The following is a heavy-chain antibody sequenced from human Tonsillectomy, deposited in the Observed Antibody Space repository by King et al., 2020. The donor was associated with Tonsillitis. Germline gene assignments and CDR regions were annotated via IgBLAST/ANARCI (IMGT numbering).Heavy chain of an antibody. CDR1: GYTFTSYD. Sequence: QLVQSGAEVKKPGASVKVSCKASGYTFTSYDINWVRQATGQGLEWMGWMNPNSGNTGYAQKFQGRVTMTRNTSISTAYMELSSLRSEDTAVYYCARAGTHSSSWYWYYYYMDVWGKGTTVTVSS. D-gene: IGHD6-13*01. CDR3: ARAGTHSSSWYWYYYYMDV. V-gene: IGHV1-8*01. J-gene: IGHJ6*03. CDR2: MNPNSGNT.